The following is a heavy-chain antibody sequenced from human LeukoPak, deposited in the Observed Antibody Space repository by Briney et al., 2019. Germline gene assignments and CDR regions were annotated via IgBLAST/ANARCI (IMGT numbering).Heavy chain of an antibody. J-gene: IGHJ4*02. CDR3: SREHYSTSDY. Sequence: SETLSLTCTVSGGSISSSSHHWAWIRQPPGKGLEWIASIYYTGNSYYNPSLRNRLTISVDSSKDQFSLRLSSVTAADTAVYYCSREHYSTSDYWGQGILVTVSS. CDR2: IYYTGNS. V-gene: IGHV4-39*01. D-gene: IGHD1/OR15-1a*01. CDR1: GGSISSSSHH.